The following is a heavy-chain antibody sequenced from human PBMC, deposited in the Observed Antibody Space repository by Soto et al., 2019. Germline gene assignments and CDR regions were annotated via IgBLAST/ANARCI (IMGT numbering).Heavy chain of an antibody. CDR1: GYTFTDYW. Sequence: GESLKISCKGSGYTFTDYWIGWVRQLPGKGLEWMGIIYPGDSDTRYSPSFQGHVTITVDKSTSTAYLQWSSLKASDTAMYYCASWGASDFWSGYSTNYYFDYWGQGTLVTVSS. J-gene: IGHJ4*02. V-gene: IGHV5-51*01. CDR3: ASWGASDFWSGYSTNYYFDY. D-gene: IGHD3-3*01. CDR2: IYPGDSDT.